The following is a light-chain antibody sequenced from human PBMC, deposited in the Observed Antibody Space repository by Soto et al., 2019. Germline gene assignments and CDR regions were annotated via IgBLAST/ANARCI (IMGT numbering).Light chain of an antibody. CDR2: DNN. V-gene: IGLV1-51*01. CDR3: GTWDSSLSAVV. CDR1: NSDVGGHNF. Sequence: QSVLTQPASVSGSPGQSITISCAGTNSDVGGHNFVSWYQQLPGTAPKLLIYDNNKRPSGIPDRFSGSKSGTSATLGITGLQTGDEADYYCGTWDSSLSAVVFGGGTKLTVL. J-gene: IGLJ2*01.